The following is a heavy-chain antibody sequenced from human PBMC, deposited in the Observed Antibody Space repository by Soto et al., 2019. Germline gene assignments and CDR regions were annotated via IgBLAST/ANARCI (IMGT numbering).Heavy chain of an antibody. J-gene: IGHJ4*02. V-gene: IGHV4-4*07. CDR3: ARTVGAAYYFDF. D-gene: IGHD1-26*01. CDR2: VYMSGST. Sequence: PSETLSLTCNVSGDSMTKYYWSWIRQPAGKGLEWIGRVYMSGSTNYNPSLKRRVTMSIDTSNKHFSLDLKSVTAADTASYYCARTVGAAYYFDFWGQGALVTVSS. CDR1: GDSMTKYY.